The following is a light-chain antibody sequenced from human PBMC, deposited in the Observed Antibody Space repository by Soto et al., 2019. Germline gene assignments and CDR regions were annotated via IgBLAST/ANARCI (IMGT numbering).Light chain of an antibody. CDR3: QQYASSPFT. CDR1: QSFSSSY. CDR2: GAS. V-gene: IGKV3-20*01. J-gene: IGKJ3*01. Sequence: IVWTQSPGTLSLSPGAIAALSCRASQSFSSSYLAWYQQKPGQAPMLLIYGASSRATGIPDRFSGSGSGTDFTLTISRLEPEDFAVYYCQQYASSPFTFGPGTKVDIK.